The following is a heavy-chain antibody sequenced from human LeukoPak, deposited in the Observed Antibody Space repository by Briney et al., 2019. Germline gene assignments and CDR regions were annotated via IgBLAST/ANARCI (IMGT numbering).Heavy chain of an antibody. CDR1: GGSISSSSYY. Sequence: SETLSLTCTVSGGSISSSSYYWGWIRQPPGKGLEWIGSIYYSESTYYNPSLKSRVTISVDTSKDQFSLKLSSVTAADTAVYYCARDLVGRDGYNNFDYWGQGTLVTVSS. CDR2: IYYSEST. CDR3: ARDLVGRDGYNNFDY. D-gene: IGHD5-24*01. V-gene: IGHV4-39*07. J-gene: IGHJ4*02.